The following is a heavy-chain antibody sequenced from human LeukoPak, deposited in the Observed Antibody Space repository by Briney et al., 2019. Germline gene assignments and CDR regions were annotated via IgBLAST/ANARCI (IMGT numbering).Heavy chain of an antibody. D-gene: IGHD4-17*01. Sequence: GGSLRLSCAASGITVSSHYMTWVRQAPGKGLEWVSVIDSGGITNSADSVKGRFSVSRDNSKNTLYLQMNSLRVEDTAVYYCARTYGDYDYYYGMDVWGQGTTVTVSS. J-gene: IGHJ6*01. CDR2: IDSGGIT. CDR3: ARTYGDYDYYYGMDV. V-gene: IGHV3-66*01. CDR1: GITVSSHY.